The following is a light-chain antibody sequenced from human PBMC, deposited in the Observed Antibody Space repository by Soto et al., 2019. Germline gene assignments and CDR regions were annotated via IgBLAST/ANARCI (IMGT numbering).Light chain of an antibody. CDR1: QSVSSTY. V-gene: IGKV3-20*01. CDR2: AAS. CDR3: QIYES. J-gene: IGKJ3*01. Sequence: ESVLTQSPGTLSLSPGERAPLSCRASQSVSSTYLAWFQQKPGQAPRPLIYAASIRATDIPDRFSGSGSGTDFTLTISRLEPEDFAVYYCQIYESFGPGTKVDIK.